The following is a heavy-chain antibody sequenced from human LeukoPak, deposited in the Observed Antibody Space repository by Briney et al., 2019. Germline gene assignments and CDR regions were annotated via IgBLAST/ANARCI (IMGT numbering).Heavy chain of an antibody. J-gene: IGHJ4*02. V-gene: IGHV3-30-3*01. CDR2: ISYDGSNK. CDR1: GLTFSSYA. Sequence: GGSLRLSCAASGLTFSSYAMHWVRQAPGKGLEWVAVISYDGSNKYYADSVKGRFTISRDNSKNTLYLQMNSLRAEDTAVYYCARASPTGSSPFDYWGQGTLVTVSS. D-gene: IGHD1-26*01. CDR3: ARASPTGSSPFDY.